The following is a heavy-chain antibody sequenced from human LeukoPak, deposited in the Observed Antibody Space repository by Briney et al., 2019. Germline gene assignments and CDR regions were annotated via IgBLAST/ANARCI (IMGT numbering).Heavy chain of an antibody. Sequence: SETLSLTCAVYGGSFSGYYWSWIRQPPGKGLEWIGEINHSGSTNYNPPLKSRVTISVDTSKNQFSLKLSSVTAADTAVYYCARGPYGDHLDYWGQGTLVTVSS. CDR3: ARGPYGDHLDY. J-gene: IGHJ4*02. D-gene: IGHD4-17*01. CDR2: INHSGST. V-gene: IGHV4-34*01. CDR1: GGSFSGYY.